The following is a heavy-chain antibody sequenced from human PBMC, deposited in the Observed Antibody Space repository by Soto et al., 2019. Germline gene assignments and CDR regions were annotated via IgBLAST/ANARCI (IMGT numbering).Heavy chain of an antibody. V-gene: IGHV4-34*01. J-gene: IGHJ4*02. D-gene: IGHD3-3*01. CDR3: ASTYYDFWSGYSPKYYFDY. Sequence: SETLSLTCAVYGGSFSGYYWSWIRQPPGKGLEWIGEINHSGSTNYNPSLKSRVAISVDRSKNQFSLKLSSVTAADTAVYCCASTYYDFWSGYSPKYYFDYWGQGALVTVS. CDR1: GGSFSGYY. CDR2: INHSGST.